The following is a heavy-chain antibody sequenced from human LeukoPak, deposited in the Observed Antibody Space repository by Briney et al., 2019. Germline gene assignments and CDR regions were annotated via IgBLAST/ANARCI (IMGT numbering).Heavy chain of an antibody. Sequence: GGSLRLSCAASGLTVSNQFMDWVRQAPGKGLEWVSTNYSGGATYYSDSVRGRFTISRDSSQNTVYLQMNSLRAEDTAVYYCAREGVNYYDSSGYYAVSWGQGTLVTVSS. D-gene: IGHD3-22*01. CDR1: GLTVSNQF. CDR3: AREGVNYYDSSGYYAVS. J-gene: IGHJ5*02. CDR2: NYSGGAT. V-gene: IGHV3-66*01.